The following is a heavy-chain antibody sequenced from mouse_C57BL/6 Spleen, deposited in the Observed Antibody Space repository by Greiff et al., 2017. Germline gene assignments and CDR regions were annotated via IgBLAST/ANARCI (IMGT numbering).Heavy chain of an antibody. D-gene: IGHD1-1*01. Sequence: QVQLQQPGAELVRPGSSVKLSCKASGYTFTSYWMDWVKQRPGQGLEWIGNIYPSDSETHYNQKFKDKATLTVDKSSSTAYMQLISLTSEDSAVXYCCRKDYYGSGGWGQGTTLTVSS. V-gene: IGHV1-61*01. CDR3: CRKDYYGSGG. J-gene: IGHJ2*01. CDR1: GYTFTSYW. CDR2: IYPSDSET.